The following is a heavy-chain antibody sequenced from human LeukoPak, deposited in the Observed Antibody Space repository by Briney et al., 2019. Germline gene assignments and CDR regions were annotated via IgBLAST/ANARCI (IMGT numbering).Heavy chain of an antibody. D-gene: IGHD3-9*01. CDR2: ISSSGSTI. V-gene: IGHV3-48*03. CDR3: ARYSGYDILTGFPSPGYFDS. CDR1: GFTFSSYE. Sequence: PGGSLRLSCAASGFTFSSYEMNWVRQAPGKGLEWVSYISSSGSTIYYADSVKGRFTISRDNAKNSLYLQMNSLRAEDMAVYYCARYSGYDILTGFPSPGYFDSWGQGTLVTVSS. J-gene: IGHJ4*02.